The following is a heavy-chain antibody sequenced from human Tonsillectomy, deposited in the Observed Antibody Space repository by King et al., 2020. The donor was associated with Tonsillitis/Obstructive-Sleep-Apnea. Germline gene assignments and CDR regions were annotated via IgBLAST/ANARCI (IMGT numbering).Heavy chain of an antibody. CDR2: INHSGST. CDR1: GGSFSGYY. V-gene: IGHV4-34*01. D-gene: IGHD4-17*01. Sequence: QVQLQQWGAGLLKPSETLSLTCAVYGGSFSGYYWSWIRQSPGKGLEWIGEINHSGSTNYDPFLKTRVTISVATSKNQFSLKLSSVTAADTAVYYCARGDGDYGDAFDIWGQGTVVSVSS. J-gene: IGHJ3*02. CDR3: ARGDGDYGDAFDI.